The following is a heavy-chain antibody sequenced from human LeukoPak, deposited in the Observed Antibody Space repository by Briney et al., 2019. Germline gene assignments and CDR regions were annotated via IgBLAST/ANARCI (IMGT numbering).Heavy chain of an antibody. J-gene: IGHJ4*02. CDR2: ISYDGSNK. CDR1: GFMFGNYA. D-gene: IGHD3-10*01. V-gene: IGHV3-30-3*01. CDR3: ARDLWFGELFHIDY. Sequence: GGSLRLSCVVSGFMFGNYAMSWVRQAPGKGLEWVAVISYDGSNKYYADSVKGRFTISRDNSKNTLYLQMNSLRAEDTAVYYCARDLWFGELFHIDYWGQGTLVTVSS.